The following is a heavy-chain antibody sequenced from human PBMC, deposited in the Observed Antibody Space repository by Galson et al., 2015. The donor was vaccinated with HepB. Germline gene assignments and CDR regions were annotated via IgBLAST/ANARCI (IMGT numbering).Heavy chain of an antibody. CDR3: AKDLHYYDSSGYYYGYFDY. CDR1: GFTFSSYG. Sequence: SLRLSCAASGFTFSSYGMHWVRQAPGKGLEWVAFIRYDGSNKYYADSVKGRFTISRDNSKNTLYLQMNSLRAEDTAVYYCAKDLHYYDSSGYYYGYFDYWGQGTLVTVSS. V-gene: IGHV3-30*02. J-gene: IGHJ4*02. D-gene: IGHD3-22*01. CDR2: IRYDGSNK.